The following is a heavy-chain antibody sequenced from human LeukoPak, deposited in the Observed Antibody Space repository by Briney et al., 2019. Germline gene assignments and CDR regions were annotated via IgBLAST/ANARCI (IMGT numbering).Heavy chain of an antibody. CDR2: IIPIFGTA. V-gene: IGHV1-69*13. J-gene: IGHJ4*02. CDR1: GGTFSSYA. CDR3: ARAGNPGVVIPYYFDY. D-gene: IGHD3-3*01. Sequence: GASVKVSCKASGGTFSSYAISWVRQAPGQGLEWMGGIIPIFGTANYAQKFQGRVTITADESTSTAYMELSSLRSEDTAVYYCARAGNPGVVIPYYFDYWGQRTLVTVSS.